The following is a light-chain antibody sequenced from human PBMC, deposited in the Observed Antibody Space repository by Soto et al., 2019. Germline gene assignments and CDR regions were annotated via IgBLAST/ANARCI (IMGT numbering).Light chain of an antibody. V-gene: IGLV2-14*01. CDR3: SSYTSSSTL. Sequence: QSALTQPASVSGPPGQSITISCAGTSSDVGSCNYVSWYQQHPGKTPKLMIYEVSNRPSGVSSRFSGSKSGNTASLTISGLQAEDEADYYCSSYTSSSTLFGTGPKVPVL. CDR1: SSDVGSCNY. CDR2: EVS. J-gene: IGLJ1*01.